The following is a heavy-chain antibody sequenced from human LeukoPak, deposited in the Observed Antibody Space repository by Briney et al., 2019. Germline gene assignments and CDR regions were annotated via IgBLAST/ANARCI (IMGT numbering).Heavy chain of an antibody. Sequence: PSETLSLTCTVSGGSISSYYWSWIRQPPGKGLEWIGYIYYSGSTNYNPSLKSRVTISVDTSKNQFSLKLSSVTAADTAVYYCARDRVVVTAIRYYGMDVWGQGTTVTVSS. V-gene: IGHV4-59*01. D-gene: IGHD2-21*02. CDR3: ARDRVVVTAIRYYGMDV. CDR1: GGSISSYY. CDR2: IYYSGST. J-gene: IGHJ6*02.